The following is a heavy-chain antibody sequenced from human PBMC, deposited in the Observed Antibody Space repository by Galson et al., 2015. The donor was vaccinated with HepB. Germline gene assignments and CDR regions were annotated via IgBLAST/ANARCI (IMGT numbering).Heavy chain of an antibody. Sequence: SLRLSCAASGFTFSDYWMHWVRQAPGKGLVWVSYGNFDGTSTRYADSVKGRFTVSRDNAENTVYLQMNSLRAEDTGIYYCARELAFGCGSYSHWGQGALVTVSS. CDR2: GNFDGTST. V-gene: IGHV3-74*01. CDR3: ARELAFGCGSYSH. J-gene: IGHJ4*02. CDR1: GFTFSDYW. D-gene: IGHD6-19*01.